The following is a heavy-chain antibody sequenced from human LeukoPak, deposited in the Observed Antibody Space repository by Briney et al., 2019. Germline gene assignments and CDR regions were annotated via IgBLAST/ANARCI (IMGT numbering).Heavy chain of an antibody. V-gene: IGHV3-74*01. CDR1: GFTFSSYW. Sequence: PGGSLRLSCAASGFTFSSYWMHWVRQAPGKGLVWVSRINSDGSSTSYADSVKGRFTISRDNAKNTLDLQMNSLRAEDTAVYYCARTYYYDSSGYSQHWGQGTLVTVSS. J-gene: IGHJ1*01. CDR3: ARTYYYDSSGYSQH. CDR2: INSDGSST. D-gene: IGHD3-22*01.